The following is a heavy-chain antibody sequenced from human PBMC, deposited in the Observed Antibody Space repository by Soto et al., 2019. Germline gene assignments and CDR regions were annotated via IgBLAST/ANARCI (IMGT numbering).Heavy chain of an antibody. Sequence: QVQLVQSGAEVKKPGSSVKVSCKASGGTFNRYAFSWVRQAPGQGLEWMGGIIPVLGPANYAQRFHGRVTITAGKSTSTAYMELTSLTSEDTAVYSCARGAPTTGWFDYWGQGTLFTVSS. CDR3: ARGAPTTGWFDY. CDR2: IIPVLGPA. V-gene: IGHV1-69*06. D-gene: IGHD6-19*01. J-gene: IGHJ4*02. CDR1: GGTFNRYA.